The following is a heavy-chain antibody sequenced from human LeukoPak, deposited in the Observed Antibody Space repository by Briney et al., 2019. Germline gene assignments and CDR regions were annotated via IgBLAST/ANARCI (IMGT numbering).Heavy chain of an antibody. CDR1: GGSFSGYY. CDR3: ARGPVDTAMARVFDI. J-gene: IGHJ3*02. CDR2: INHSGST. Sequence: PSETLSLTCAVYGGSFSGYYWSWLRQPPGKVLEWIGEINHSGSTNYNPSLKSRVTISVDTSKNQFSLKLSSVTAADTAVYYCARGPVDTAMARVFDIWGQGTMVTVSS. D-gene: IGHD5-18*01. V-gene: IGHV4-34*01.